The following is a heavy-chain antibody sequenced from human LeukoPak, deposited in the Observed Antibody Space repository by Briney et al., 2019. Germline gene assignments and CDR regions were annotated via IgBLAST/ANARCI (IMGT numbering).Heavy chain of an antibody. V-gene: IGHV3-66*01. CDR1: GFTVSSNY. D-gene: IGHD5-18*01. CDR3: ARVGYTYGYFLSRFHHFYMDV. J-gene: IGHJ6*03. CDR2: IYSGGST. Sequence: GGSLRLSCAASGFTVSSNYMSWVRQAPGKGLEWVSVIYSGGSTYYADSVKGRFTISRDNGKNSLYLQMNSLRAEDTSVYYCARVGYTYGYFLSRFHHFYMDVWGKGTTVTVSS.